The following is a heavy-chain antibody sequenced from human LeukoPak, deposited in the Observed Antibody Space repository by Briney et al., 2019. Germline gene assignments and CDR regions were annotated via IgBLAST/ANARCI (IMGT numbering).Heavy chain of an antibody. CDR2: IISSSSYI. V-gene: IGHV3-21*01. J-gene: IGHJ4*02. CDR3: AKDITGGAYSGSPDY. Sequence: GGSLRLSCAASGFTFSSYSMSWVRQAPGKGLEWVSSIISSSSYIYYADSVKGRFTISRDNSKNTLYLQMNSLRAEDTAVYYCAKDITGGAYSGSPDYWGQGTLVTVSS. D-gene: IGHD1-26*01. CDR1: GFTFSSYS.